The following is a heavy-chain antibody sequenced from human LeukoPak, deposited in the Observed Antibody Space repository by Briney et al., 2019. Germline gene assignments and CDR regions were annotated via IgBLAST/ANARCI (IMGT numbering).Heavy chain of an antibody. V-gene: IGHV1-8*01. CDR2: MNPNSGNT. J-gene: IGHJ4*02. Sequence: ASVKVSCKASGYTFTSYDINWVRQATGQGLEWMGWMNPNSGNTGYAQKFQGRVTMTRNTSISTAYMELSSLRSEDTAVYYCARAHDTMVRGVSGYWGQGTLVTVSP. CDR3: ARAHDTMVRGVSGY. D-gene: IGHD3-10*01. CDR1: GYTFTSYD.